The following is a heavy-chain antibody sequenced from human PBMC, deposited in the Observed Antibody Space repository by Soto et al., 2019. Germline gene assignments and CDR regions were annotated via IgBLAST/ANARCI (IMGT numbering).Heavy chain of an antibody. CDR2: IYPSDSDT. D-gene: IGHD2-15*01. CDR3: ARLGVVAATHYFDY. CDR1: GYSFTSYW. V-gene: IGHV5-51*01. Sequence: PGESLKISCKGSGYSFTSYWIGWVRQMPGKGLEWMGIIYPSDSDTRYSPYFQGQVTISADKSISTAYLQWSSLKALDTAMYYCARLGVVAATHYFDYWGQGTRVTVSS. J-gene: IGHJ4*02.